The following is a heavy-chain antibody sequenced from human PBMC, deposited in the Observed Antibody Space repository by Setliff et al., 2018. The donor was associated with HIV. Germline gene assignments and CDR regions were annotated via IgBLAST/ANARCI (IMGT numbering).Heavy chain of an antibody. CDR2: INPSGGGT. CDR1: GGTFSSYA. D-gene: IGHD6-19*01. J-gene: IGHJ6*03. Sequence: ASVKVSCKASGGTFSSYAISWVRQAPGQGLEWMGIINPSGGGTTYARKFQGRVTVTRDTSTTTVYMELSGLRSDDTAVYYCARGQWLAHGDYYYYMDVWGKGTTVTVSS. CDR3: ARGQWLAHGDYYYYMDV. V-gene: IGHV1-46*01.